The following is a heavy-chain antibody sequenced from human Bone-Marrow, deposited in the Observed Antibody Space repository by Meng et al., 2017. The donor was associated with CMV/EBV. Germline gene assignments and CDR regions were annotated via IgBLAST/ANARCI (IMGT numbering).Heavy chain of an antibody. CDR1: GFTFSDYS. V-gene: IGHV4-38-2*02. Sequence: ESLKISCAASGFTFSDYSMDWVRQPPGKGLEWIGSIYYSGSTYYNPSLKSRVTISVDTSKNQFSLKLSSVTAADTAVYYCARERVYCSSTSCYLSYFDYWGQGTLVTVSS. CDR3: ARERVYCSSTSCYLSYFDY. D-gene: IGHD2-2*01. CDR2: IYYSGST. J-gene: IGHJ4*02.